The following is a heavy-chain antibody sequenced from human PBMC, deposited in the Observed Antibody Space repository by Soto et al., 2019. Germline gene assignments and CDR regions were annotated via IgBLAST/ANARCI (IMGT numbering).Heavy chain of an antibody. V-gene: IGHV1-18*01. CDR2: ISGYNGNT. CDR1: GYTNYD. D-gene: IGHD4-4*01. Sequence: GASVKVSCKASGYTNYDISWVRQAPGQGLEWMGWISGYNGNTNYAPKLQGRVTLTTDTPTYTAYMEMRSLRSDDTAVYYCARRDSNPTHLDSWGQGTLVTVFS. CDR3: ARRDSNPTHLDS. J-gene: IGHJ4*02.